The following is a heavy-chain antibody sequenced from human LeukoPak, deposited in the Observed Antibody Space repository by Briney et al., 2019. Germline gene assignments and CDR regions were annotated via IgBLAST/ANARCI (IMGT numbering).Heavy chain of an antibody. Sequence: ASVKVSCKASGYTFTSYGISWVRQAPGQGLEWMGIINPNGDITNYAQKFQGRVTMTSDTSTTTVYMELTSLRSEDTAVYYCARDVFLLDYWGQGTLVTVSS. V-gene: IGHV1-46*01. CDR3: ARDVFLLDY. J-gene: IGHJ4*02. CDR2: INPNGDIT. D-gene: IGHD2-8*02. CDR1: GYTFTSYG.